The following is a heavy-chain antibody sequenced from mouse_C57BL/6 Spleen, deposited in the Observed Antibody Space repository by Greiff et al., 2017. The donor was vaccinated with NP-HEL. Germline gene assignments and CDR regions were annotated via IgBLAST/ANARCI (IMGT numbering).Heavy chain of an antibody. CDR1: GYTFTSYG. J-gene: IGHJ4*01. CDR3: ARDCENAMEY. V-gene: IGHV1-81*01. Sequence: LQESGAELARPGASVKLSCKASGYTFTSYGISWVKQRTGQGLEWIGDIYPRSGSTYYNEKFKGKATLTADKSSSTAYMELRSLTSEDSAVYFCARDCENAMEYWGQGTSVTVSS. CDR2: IYPRSGST.